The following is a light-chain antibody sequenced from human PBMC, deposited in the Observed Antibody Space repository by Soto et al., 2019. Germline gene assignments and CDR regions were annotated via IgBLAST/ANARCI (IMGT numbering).Light chain of an antibody. V-gene: IGKV3-20*01. CDR1: QSVSTY. J-gene: IGKJ1*01. CDR3: QQYGSSSGWS. CDR2: SSS. Sequence: EIVLTQSPGTLSLSPGERVTLSCRASQSVSTYLAWYQQKPGQAPRLLIYSSSNRATGIPDRFSGSGSGTDFTLTISRLEPEDFVVYYCQQYGSSSGWSFGQGTKVEIK.